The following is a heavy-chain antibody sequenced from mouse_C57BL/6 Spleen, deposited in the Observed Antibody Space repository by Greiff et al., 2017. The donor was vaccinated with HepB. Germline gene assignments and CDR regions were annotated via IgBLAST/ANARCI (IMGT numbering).Heavy chain of an antibody. CDR2: IHPNSGST. CDR1: GYTFTSYW. J-gene: IGHJ3*01. V-gene: IGHV1-64*01. Sequence: QVQLKQPGAELVKPGASVKLSCKASGYTFTSYWMHWVKQRPGQGLEWIGMIHPNSGSTNYNEKFKSKATLTVDKSSSTAYMQLSSLTSEDSAVYYCHYDYDEFAYWGQGTLVTVSA. D-gene: IGHD2-4*01. CDR3: HYDYDEFAY.